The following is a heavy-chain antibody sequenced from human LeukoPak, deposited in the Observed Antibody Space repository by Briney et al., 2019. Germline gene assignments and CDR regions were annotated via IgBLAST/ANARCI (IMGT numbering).Heavy chain of an antibody. D-gene: IGHD1-26*01. Sequence: GGSLRLSCAASGFTFSSYSMNWVRQAPGKGLEWVSSISSSSSYIYYADSVKGRFTISRDNSKNTLFVQMKGLRAEDTAVYFCAKVAYSGSQPLYAFDIWGQGTVVTVSS. J-gene: IGHJ3*02. CDR1: GFTFSSYS. V-gene: IGHV3-21*04. CDR2: ISSSSSYI. CDR3: AKVAYSGSQPLYAFDI.